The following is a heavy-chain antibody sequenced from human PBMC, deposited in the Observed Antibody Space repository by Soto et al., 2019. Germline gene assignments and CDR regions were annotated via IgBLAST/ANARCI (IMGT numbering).Heavy chain of an antibody. D-gene: IGHD3-22*01. CDR2: IIPIFGTA. J-gene: IGHJ4*02. CDR3: ASHYDSSGYYYRGLGY. V-gene: IGHV1-69*13. CDR1: GGTFSSYA. Sequence: GASVKVSCKASGGTFSSYAISWVRQAPGQGLEWMGGIIPIFGTADYAQKFQGRVTITADESTSTGNMELSSLRSEDTAVYYCASHYDSSGYYYRGLGYWGQGTLVTVSS.